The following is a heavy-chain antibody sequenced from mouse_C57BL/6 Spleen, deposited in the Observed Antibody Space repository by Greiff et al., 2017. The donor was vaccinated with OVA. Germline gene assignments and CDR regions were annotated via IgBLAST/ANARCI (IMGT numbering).Heavy chain of an antibody. V-gene: IGHV1-55*01. CDR3: AREGETSRHWYFDV. Sequence: QVHVKQPGAELVKPGASVKMSCKASGYTFTSYWITWVKQRPGQGLEWIGDIYPGSGSTNYNEKFKSKATLTVDTSSSTAYMQLSSLTSEDSAVYYCAREGETSRHWYFDVWGTGTTVTVSS. CDR1: GYTFTSYW. J-gene: IGHJ1*03. CDR2: IYPGSGST.